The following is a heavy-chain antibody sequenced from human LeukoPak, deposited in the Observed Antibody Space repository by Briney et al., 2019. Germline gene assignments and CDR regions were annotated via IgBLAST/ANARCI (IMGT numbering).Heavy chain of an antibody. Sequence: GGSLRLSCAASGFTVSTKYMNWVRQAPGKGLEWVSIIYSGATTYYADSVKGRFTISRDNAKNSVYLQMNSLRVEDTAVYYCARDQRRGFDPWGQGTPVTVSS. J-gene: IGHJ5*02. CDR2: IYSGATT. V-gene: IGHV3-53*01. CDR3: ARDQRRGFDP. CDR1: GFTVSTKY.